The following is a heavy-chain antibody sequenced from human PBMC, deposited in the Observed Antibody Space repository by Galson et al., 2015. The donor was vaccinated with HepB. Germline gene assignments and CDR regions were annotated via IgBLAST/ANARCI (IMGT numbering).Heavy chain of an antibody. CDR1: GFTFSSYG. V-gene: IGHV3-33*01. J-gene: IGHJ6*03. CDR3: ARVGSARYCSSTSCSPRTHSYYYYMGV. Sequence: SLRLSCAASGFTFSSYGMHWVRQAPGKGLEWVAVIWYDGSNKYYADSVKGRFTISRDNSKNTLYLQMNSLRAEDTAVYYCARVGSARYCSSTSCSPRTHSYYYYMGVWGKGTTVTVSS. CDR2: IWYDGSNK. D-gene: IGHD2-2*01.